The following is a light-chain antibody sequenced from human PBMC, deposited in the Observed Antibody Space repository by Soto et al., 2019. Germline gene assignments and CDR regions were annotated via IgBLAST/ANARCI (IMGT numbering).Light chain of an antibody. J-gene: IGKJ4*01. CDR2: AAS. CDR1: QAISNS. CDR3: QKYNSAPLT. V-gene: IGKV1-27*01. Sequence: DIQMTQSPSSLSASVGDRVTITCRASQAISNSLAWYQQKPGKVPKVLIYAASILQSGVPARFSGSGSGTDFTLIISSLQPEDVATYYCQKYNSAPLTFGGGTKVEI.